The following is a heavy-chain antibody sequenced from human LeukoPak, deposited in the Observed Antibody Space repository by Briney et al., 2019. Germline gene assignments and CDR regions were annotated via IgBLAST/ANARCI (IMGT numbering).Heavy chain of an antibody. V-gene: IGHV4-59*08. J-gene: IGHJ6*03. CDR2: IYYSGST. CDR3: ARHGPLGYCSGGSCYDLYYMDV. D-gene: IGHD2-15*01. CDR1: GGSISSYY. Sequence: SETLSLTCTVSGGSISSYYWSWIRQPPGKGLECIGDIYYSGSTYYKPSLKSRVTISVDTSKNQFSLKLNSVTAADTAVYYCARHGPLGYCSGGSCYDLYYMDVWGKGTTVTVSS.